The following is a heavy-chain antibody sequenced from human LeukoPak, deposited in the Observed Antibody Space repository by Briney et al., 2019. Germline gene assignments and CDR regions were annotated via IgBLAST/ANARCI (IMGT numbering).Heavy chain of an antibody. D-gene: IGHD2-2*01. V-gene: IGHV3-30*02. CDR3: AKGPLRGTAAAIDY. J-gene: IGHJ4*02. CDR2: VWFDSSHK. Sequence: GGSLRLSCAASGFSFSRHGMHWVRQAPGKGLEWVAVVWFDSSHKYYADSVKGRFTISRDISTDTLWLQMDSLRTEDTAVYYCAKGPLRGTAAAIDYWGQGTLVTVSS. CDR1: GFSFSRHG.